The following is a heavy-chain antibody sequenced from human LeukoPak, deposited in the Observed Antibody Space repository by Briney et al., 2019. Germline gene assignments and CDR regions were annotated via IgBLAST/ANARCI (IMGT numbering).Heavy chain of an antibody. V-gene: IGHV3-15*01. D-gene: IGHD3-22*01. CDR2: IKSKTDGGTT. J-gene: IGHJ4*02. CDR1: GFTFSSYM. CDR3: TTEYYYDSSY. Sequence: PGESLRLSCAASGFTFSSYMMTWVRQAPGKGLEWVGRIKSKTDGGTTDYAAPVKGRFTISRDDSKNTLYLQMNSLKTEDTAVYYCTTEYYYDSSYWGQGTLVTVSS.